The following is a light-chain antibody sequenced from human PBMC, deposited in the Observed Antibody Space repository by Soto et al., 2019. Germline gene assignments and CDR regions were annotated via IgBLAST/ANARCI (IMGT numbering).Light chain of an antibody. J-gene: IGKJ4*01. CDR3: QQYGSSPLLT. CDR2: GAS. V-gene: IGKV3-20*01. CDR1: QSVTNTY. Sequence: EIVLTQSPGTLSLSPGERATLSCRASQSVTNTYLAWYQQKPGQAPRLLIYGASSRATGIPDRFSGSGSGTDFTLTISRLEPEDVAVYYCQQYGSSPLLTFGGGTKVEI.